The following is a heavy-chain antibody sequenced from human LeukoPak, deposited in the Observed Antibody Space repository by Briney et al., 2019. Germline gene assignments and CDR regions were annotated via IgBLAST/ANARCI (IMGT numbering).Heavy chain of an antibody. J-gene: IGHJ5*02. CDR3: ARDAASGNNWFDP. D-gene: IGHD2-15*01. Sequence: PGGSLRLSCAASEFTFSSYSMNWVRQAPGKGLEWISYISPSSTSIYYADSVKGRFTISRDNAEKSLYLQMNSLRAEDTAVYYCARDAASGNNWFDPWGQGTLVTVSS. CDR1: EFTFSSYS. CDR2: ISPSSTSI. V-gene: IGHV3-48*01.